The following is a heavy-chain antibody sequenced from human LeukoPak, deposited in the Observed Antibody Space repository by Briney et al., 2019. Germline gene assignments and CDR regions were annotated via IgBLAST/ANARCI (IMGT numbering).Heavy chain of an antibody. CDR3: ARAEYSSPSFDY. V-gene: IGHV1-2*06. CDR2: INPNSGGT. CDR1: GYTFTGYY. J-gene: IGHJ4*02. Sequence: ASVKVSCKASGYTFTGYYMHWVRQAPGQGLEWMGRINPNSGGTNYAQKFQGRVTMTRDTSISTAYMELSRLRSDDTAVYYCARAEYSSPSFDYWGQGTLVTVSS. D-gene: IGHD6-6*01.